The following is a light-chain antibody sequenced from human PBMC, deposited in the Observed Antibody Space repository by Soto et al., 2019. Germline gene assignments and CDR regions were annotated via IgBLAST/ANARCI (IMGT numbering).Light chain of an antibody. J-gene: IGKJ4*01. V-gene: IGKV3-11*01. CDR3: QHRSNWPLT. CDR2: DAS. CDR1: QSTSRY. Sequence: IGLNQSAGTLSLPPKERTTLSCRASQSTSRYLAWYQQKPGQAPRLLIYDASNRATGIPARFSGSGSGTDFTLTISRLEPEDFAVYYCQHRSNWPLTFGGGTNVDIK.